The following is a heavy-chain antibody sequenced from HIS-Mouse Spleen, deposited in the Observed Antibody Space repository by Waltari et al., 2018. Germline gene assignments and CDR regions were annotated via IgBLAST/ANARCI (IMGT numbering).Heavy chain of an antibody. CDR3: AREIPYSSSWYDWYFDL. D-gene: IGHD6-13*01. CDR2: IYYSGRT. Sequence: QLQLQESGPGLVKPSETLSLTCTVSGGSISSSSYYWGWIRQPPGKGLGWIGSIYYSGRTYYTPSLNSRVTISVDTSKNQFSLKLSSVTAADTAVYYCAREIPYSSSWYDWYFDLWGRGTLVTVSS. CDR1: GGSISSSSYY. V-gene: IGHV4-39*07. J-gene: IGHJ2*01.